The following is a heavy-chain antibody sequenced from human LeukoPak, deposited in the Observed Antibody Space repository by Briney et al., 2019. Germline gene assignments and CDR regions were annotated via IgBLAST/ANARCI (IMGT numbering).Heavy chain of an antibody. CDR3: ARDLVDSSGYYYDY. V-gene: IGHV3-7*03. J-gene: IGHJ4*02. CDR2: IKQDGSEK. Sequence: GGSLRLSCAASGFTFSSYWMSWVRQAPGKGLEWVANIKQDGSEKYYVDSVKGRFAISRDNAKNSLYLQMNSLRAEDTAVYYCARDLVDSSGYYYDYWGQGTLVTVSS. CDR1: GFTFSSYW. D-gene: IGHD3-22*01.